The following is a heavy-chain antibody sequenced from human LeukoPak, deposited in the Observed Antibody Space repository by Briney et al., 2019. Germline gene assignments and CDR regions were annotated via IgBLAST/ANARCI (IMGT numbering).Heavy chain of an antibody. V-gene: IGHV1-46*01. CDR1: GYIFTSYF. CDR3: ARDFYDSSEYAFDI. CDR2: INPSGGST. Sequence: ASVKVSCKASGYIFTSYFMHWVRQAPGQGLEWMGLINPSGGSTRYAQRFQGRVTMTRDMSTSTVYMELSSLRSEDTAVYYCARDFYDSSEYAFDIWGQGTMVTVSS. D-gene: IGHD3-22*01. J-gene: IGHJ3*02.